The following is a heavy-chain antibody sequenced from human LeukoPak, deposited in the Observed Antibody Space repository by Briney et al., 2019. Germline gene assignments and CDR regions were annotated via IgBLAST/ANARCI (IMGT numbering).Heavy chain of an antibody. J-gene: IGHJ5*02. Sequence: GGSLRLSCADSGFTFSSYSMNWVRQAPGKGLEWISYISSSSNTIYYADSVKGRFTISRDKGKSSLYLQMNSLRDEDTAVYYCAREGYCSGGTCGFFDPWGQGTLVTVSS. D-gene: IGHD2-15*01. CDR2: ISSSSNTI. V-gene: IGHV3-48*02. CDR1: GFTFSSYS. CDR3: AREGYCSGGTCGFFDP.